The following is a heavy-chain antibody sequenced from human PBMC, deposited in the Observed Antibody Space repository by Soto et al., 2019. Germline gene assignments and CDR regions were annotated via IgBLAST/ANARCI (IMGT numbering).Heavy chain of an antibody. V-gene: IGHV4-30-4*01. Sequence: QVQLQESGPGLVKPSQTLSLTCTVSGDSITSGAYYWSWIRQPPGKGLVWNGYISNRGRTYYNSSLKSRLSMSLDTSENQFSLNLTSVTAADTAIYFCARARQTYDCEFDPWGQGILVTVSS. J-gene: IGHJ5*02. CDR2: ISNRGRT. CDR1: GDSITSGAYY. CDR3: ARARQTYDCEFDP. D-gene: IGHD3-16*01.